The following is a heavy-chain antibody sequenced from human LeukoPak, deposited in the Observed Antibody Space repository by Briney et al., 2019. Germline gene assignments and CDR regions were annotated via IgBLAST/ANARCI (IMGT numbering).Heavy chain of an antibody. J-gene: IGHJ4*02. CDR3: ARDLHYYDSSAFDLQHF. CDR1: GASIRSYY. CDR2: IFHSGTN. Sequence: PSETLSLTCTVSGASIRSYYWTWVRQPPGKALEWIGYIFHSGTNTYNPSLKSRVTMSVDTSKNQFSLNLSSVTAADTAVYYCARDLHYYDSSAFDLQHFWGQGILVTVSS. D-gene: IGHD3-22*01. V-gene: IGHV4-59*01.